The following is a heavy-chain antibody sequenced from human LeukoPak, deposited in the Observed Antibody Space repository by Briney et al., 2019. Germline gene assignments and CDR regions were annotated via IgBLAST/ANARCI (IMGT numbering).Heavy chain of an antibody. CDR1: GFTFRSYW. D-gene: IGHD3-10*02. Sequence: PGGSLRLSCAASGFTFRSYWMSWVRQAPGKGLEWVANINHDGSVKYYVDSVKGRFTISRDSAKNSLYLQMNSLRAEDTAVYYCTRDSQDSYVYYMVVWGKGTTVTVSS. CDR2: INHDGSVK. CDR3: TRDSQDSYVYYMVV. V-gene: IGHV3-7*01. J-gene: IGHJ6*03.